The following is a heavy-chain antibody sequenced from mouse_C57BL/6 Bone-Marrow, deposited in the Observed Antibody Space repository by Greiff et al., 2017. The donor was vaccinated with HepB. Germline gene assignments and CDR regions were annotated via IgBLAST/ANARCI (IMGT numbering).Heavy chain of an antibody. CDR2: TFYSGIT. D-gene: IGHD2-1*01. CDR1: GFSINSDCY. J-gene: IGHJ4*01. V-gene: IGHV3-3*01. CDR3: ARGYGNFHYYAMDY. Sequence: EVQLQQSGPSLVRPSQTLSLTCTVTGFSINSDCYWIWIRQFPGNKLEYIGYTFYSGITYYNPSLESRTYITRDTSKNQFSLKLSSVTTEDTATYYCARGYGNFHYYAMDYWGQGTSVTVSS.